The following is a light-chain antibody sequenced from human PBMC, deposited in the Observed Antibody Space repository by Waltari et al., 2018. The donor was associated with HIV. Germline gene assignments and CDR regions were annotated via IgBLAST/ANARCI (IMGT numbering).Light chain of an antibody. J-gene: IGLJ3*02. CDR2: DNN. Sequence: QSVLTQSPSLSAAPGQQVTISCPGSSPNTGNTYVSWYQHLPGTAPKLLIYDNNQRPSGIPDRYSGSKSGTSATLGITGLQTGDEADYYCGTWDSSLSARVFGGGTKVTVL. CDR1: SPNTGNTY. CDR3: GTWDSSLSARV. V-gene: IGLV1-51*01.